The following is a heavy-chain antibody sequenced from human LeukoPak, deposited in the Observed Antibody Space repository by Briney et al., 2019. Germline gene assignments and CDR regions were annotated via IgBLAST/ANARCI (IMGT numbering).Heavy chain of an antibody. D-gene: IGHD2-15*01. Sequence: PGGSLRLSCAASGFTFSSYWMSWVRQAPGKGLEWVANIKQDGSEKYYVDSVKGRFTISRDNAKNSLYLQMNSLRAEDTAVYYCASDCSGGSCYTRPGDYWGQGTLVTVSS. CDR3: ASDCSGGSCYTRPGDY. CDR1: GFTFSSYW. V-gene: IGHV3-7*01. CDR2: IKQDGSEK. J-gene: IGHJ4*02.